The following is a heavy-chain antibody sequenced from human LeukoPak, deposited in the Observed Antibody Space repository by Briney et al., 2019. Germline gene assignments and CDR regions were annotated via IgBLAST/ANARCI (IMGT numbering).Heavy chain of an antibody. CDR3: AKVHGGSYYFDY. V-gene: IGHV3-7*01. D-gene: IGHD1-26*01. J-gene: IGHJ4*02. Sequence: GGSLRLSCTASGFTFSSYWMTWVRQAPGKGLEWVANIQQDGSEKYYVDSVKGRFTISRDNAKNSLYLQMNSLRAEDTAVYYCAKVHGGSYYFDYWGQGTLVTVSS. CDR1: GFTFSSYW. CDR2: IQQDGSEK.